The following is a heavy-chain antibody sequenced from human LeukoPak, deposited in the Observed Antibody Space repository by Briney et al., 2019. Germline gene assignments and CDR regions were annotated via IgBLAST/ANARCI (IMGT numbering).Heavy chain of an antibody. CDR2: IKQDGSQK. J-gene: IGHJ4*02. Sequence: GGSLRLSCAASGFTFSTCWMTWVRQAPGKGLEWVANIKQDGSQKYYVDSVKGRFTISRDNAKNSLYLQVNSLRAEDTAIYYCARDFSSGDWSQGTLVTVSS. V-gene: IGHV3-7*01. D-gene: IGHD3-3*01. CDR1: GFTFSTCW. CDR3: ARDFSSGD.